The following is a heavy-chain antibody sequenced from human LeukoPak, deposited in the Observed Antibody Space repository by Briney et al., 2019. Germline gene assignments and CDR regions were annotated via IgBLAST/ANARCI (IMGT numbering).Heavy chain of an antibody. J-gene: IGHJ3*02. CDR2: IIPIFGTA. D-gene: IGHD4-11*01. CDR3: ARGMTTVRAHGAFDI. V-gene: IGHV1-69*06. CDR1: GGTFSNYA. Sequence: SVKVSCKASGGTFSNYAISWVRQAPGQGLEWMGGIIPIFGTANYAQKFQGRVTITADKSTSTAYMELSSLRSEDTAVYYCARGMTTVRAHGAFDIWGQGTMVTVSS.